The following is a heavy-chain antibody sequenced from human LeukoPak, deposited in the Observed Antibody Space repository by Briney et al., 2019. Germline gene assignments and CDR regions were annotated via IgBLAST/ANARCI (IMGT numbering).Heavy chain of an antibody. CDR1: GFTFISYS. V-gene: IGHV3-21*01. D-gene: IGHD2-21*02. Sequence: GGSLSLSCAPSGFTFISYSMNWVRQAPGKGREWVSSISSSSSYIYYADSVKGRFTISRDNAKNSLYLQMNSLRAEDTAVYYCARGHIVVVTAHFDYWGQGTLVTVSS. J-gene: IGHJ4*02. CDR3: ARGHIVVVTAHFDY. CDR2: ISSSSSYI.